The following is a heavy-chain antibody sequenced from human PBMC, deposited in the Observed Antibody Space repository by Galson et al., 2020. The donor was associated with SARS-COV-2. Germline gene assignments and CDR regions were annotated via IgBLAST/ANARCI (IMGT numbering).Heavy chain of an antibody. CDR1: GFTFRAFW. CDR2: INQDGSEK. J-gene: IGHJ4*02. D-gene: IGHD3-3*01. V-gene: IGHV3-7*01. CDR3: ATDRPRNVLRFLEWPQ. Sequence: GGSLRLSCAASGFTFRAFWMRWVRQAPGKGLEWVASINQDGSEKYFVDSVRGRFTISRDNAKNSLYLQMNSLRAEDTAVYYCATDRPRNVLRFLEWPQWVQGTLLTVSS.